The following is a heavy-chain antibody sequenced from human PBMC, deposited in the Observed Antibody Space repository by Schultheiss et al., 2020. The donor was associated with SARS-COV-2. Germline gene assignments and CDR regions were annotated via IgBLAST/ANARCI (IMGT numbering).Heavy chain of an antibody. J-gene: IGHJ4*02. CDR2: IKQDGSEK. V-gene: IGHV3-7*01. CDR3: AKDSRAIVVVPAAREGYFDY. CDR1: GFTFSSYW. D-gene: IGHD2-2*01. Sequence: GGSLRLSCAASGFTFSSYWMSWVRQAPGKGLEWVANIKQDGSEKYYVDSVKGRFTISRDNAKNSLYLQMNSLRAEDTAVYYCAKDSRAIVVVPAAREGYFDYWGQGTLVTVSS.